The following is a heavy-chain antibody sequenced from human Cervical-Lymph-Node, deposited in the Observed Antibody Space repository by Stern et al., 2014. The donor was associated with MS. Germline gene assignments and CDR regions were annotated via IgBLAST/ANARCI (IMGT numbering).Heavy chain of an antibody. V-gene: IGHV4-59*01. CDR1: GGSISSYY. D-gene: IGHD3-22*01. CDR3: ARMYYYDSSGYYLAAGGAFDI. CDR2: IYYSGST. J-gene: IGHJ3*02. Sequence: QLQLQESGPGLVKPSETLSLTCTVSGGSISSYYWSWIRQPPGKGLEWIGYIYYSGSTNYNPSLKSRVTISVDTSKNQFSLKLSSVTAADTAVYYCARMYYYDSSGYYLAAGGAFDIWGQGTMVTVSS.